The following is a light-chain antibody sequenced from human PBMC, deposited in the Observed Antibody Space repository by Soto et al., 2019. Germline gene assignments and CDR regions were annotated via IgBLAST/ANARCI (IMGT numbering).Light chain of an antibody. CDR2: GAS. J-gene: IGKJ2*01. Sequence: EIVLTQSPGTLSLSPGERATLSCRASQRVSSSYLAWYQQKPGQAPRLLIYGASSRATGIPDMFSGSGSGTDFTLTISRLEPEDFAVSYCQQYGSSPKYTFGQGTKLENK. CDR3: QQYGSSPKYT. V-gene: IGKV3-20*01. CDR1: QRVSSSY.